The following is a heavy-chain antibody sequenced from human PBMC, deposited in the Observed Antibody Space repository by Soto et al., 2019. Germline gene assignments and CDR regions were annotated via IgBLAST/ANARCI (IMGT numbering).Heavy chain of an antibody. Sequence: GASVKVSCKASGNTVPNYAIHWVRQAPGQRLEWMGWINAGNGNTKYSQKFQGRVTITRDTSASTAYMELSSLRSEDTAVYYCARYSSSHPFQHWGQGTLVTVSS. CDR1: GNTVPNYA. V-gene: IGHV1-3*01. CDR2: INAGNGNT. J-gene: IGHJ1*01. D-gene: IGHD6-13*01. CDR3: ARYSSSHPFQH.